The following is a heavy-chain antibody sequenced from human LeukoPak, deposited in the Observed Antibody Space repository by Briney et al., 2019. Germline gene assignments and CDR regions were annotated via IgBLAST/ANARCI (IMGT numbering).Heavy chain of an antibody. J-gene: IGHJ4*02. CDR1: GGSFRGYY. Sequence: SETLSLTCAVYGGSFRGYYWSWIRQPPGKGLEWIGEINHSGSTNYNPSLKSRVTISVDTSKNQFSLKLSSVTAADTAVYYCARGKTYYYGSGRTDYWGQGTLVTVSS. CDR3: ARGKTYYYGSGRTDY. D-gene: IGHD3-10*01. V-gene: IGHV4-34*01. CDR2: INHSGST.